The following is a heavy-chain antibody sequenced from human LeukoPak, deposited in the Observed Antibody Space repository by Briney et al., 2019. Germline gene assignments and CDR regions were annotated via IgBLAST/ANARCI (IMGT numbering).Heavy chain of an antibody. Sequence: GGSLRLSCAASGFTFSSYAMSWVRQAPGKGLEWVSAISGSGGSTYYADSVKGRFTISRDNSKNTLYLQMNSLRAEDTAVYYCARDGYSGSYRDYFDYWGQGTLVTVSS. V-gene: IGHV3-23*01. J-gene: IGHJ4*02. CDR2: ISGSGGST. CDR1: GFTFSSYA. D-gene: IGHD1-26*01. CDR3: ARDGYSGSYRDYFDY.